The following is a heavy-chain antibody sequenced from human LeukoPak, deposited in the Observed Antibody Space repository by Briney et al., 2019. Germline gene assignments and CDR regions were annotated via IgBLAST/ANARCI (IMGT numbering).Heavy chain of an antibody. V-gene: IGHV4-34*01. CDR3: ARGPDSGSYYAWFDP. CDR1: GGSFSGYY. Sequence: SETLSLTCAVYGGSFSGYYWSWIRQPPGKGLEWIGEINHSGSTNYNPSLKSRVTISVDTSKNQFSLKLSSVTAADTAVYYCARGPDSGSYYAWFDPWGQGTLVTVSS. CDR2: INHSGST. D-gene: IGHD3-10*01. J-gene: IGHJ5*02.